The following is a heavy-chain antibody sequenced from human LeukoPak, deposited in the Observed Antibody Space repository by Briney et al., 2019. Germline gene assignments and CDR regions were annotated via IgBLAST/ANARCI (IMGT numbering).Heavy chain of an antibody. CDR1: GFTFTTYA. Sequence: GGSLRLSSAVSGFTFTTYAMSWVRQAPGKGLEWLSAISNSGGSTYYADSVRGRFTISRDNSKNTLFLQMNSLRGEDTAVYFCAKDPNGDYIGTFDIWGQGTMVTVSS. V-gene: IGHV3-23*01. CDR3: AKDPNGDYIGTFDI. D-gene: IGHD4-17*01. J-gene: IGHJ3*02. CDR2: ISNSGGST.